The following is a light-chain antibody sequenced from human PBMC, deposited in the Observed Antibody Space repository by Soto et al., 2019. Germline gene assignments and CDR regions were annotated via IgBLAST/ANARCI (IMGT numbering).Light chain of an antibody. CDR2: RAS. CDR1: QGITSW. J-gene: IGKJ4*01. V-gene: IGKV1-12*01. CDR3: QQTPTFSLT. Sequence: DIQMTQSPSSVSASVGDRVTITCRASQGITSWLAGYQQKPGKAPKLLIYRASNLQSGVPSRFSGSGSGTDFTLTISCLQPADFATDYCQQTPTFSLTFGGGTNVQIK.